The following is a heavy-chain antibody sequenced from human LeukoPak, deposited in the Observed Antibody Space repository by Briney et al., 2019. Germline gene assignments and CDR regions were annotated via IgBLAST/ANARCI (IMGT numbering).Heavy chain of an antibody. CDR3: ARETPYYYDSSGYYLFDY. CDR2: IYYSGST. J-gene: IGHJ4*02. V-gene: IGHV4-59*01. D-gene: IGHD3-22*01. CDR1: GGSISSYY. Sequence: SETLSLTCTVSGGSISSYYWSWIRQPPGKGLEWIGYIYYSGSTNYNPPLKSRVTISVDTSKNQFSLKLSSVTAADTAVYYCARETPYYYDSSGYYLFDYWGQGTLVTVSS.